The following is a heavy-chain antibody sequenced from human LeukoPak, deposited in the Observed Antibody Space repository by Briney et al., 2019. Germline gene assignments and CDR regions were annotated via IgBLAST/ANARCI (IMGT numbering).Heavy chain of an antibody. D-gene: IGHD1-26*01. CDR2: IRFTGSYI. Sequence: GGSLRLSCAASGFTFSSYSLNWVRQAPGKGLEWVSSIRFTGSYIYYADSVKGRFTISRDDSRNTLYLQMNSLRGDDTAVYYCAKDVGKWESLHFFDYWGQGTLVTVSS. V-gene: IGHV3-21*04. CDR1: GFTFSSYS. J-gene: IGHJ4*02. CDR3: AKDVGKWESLHFFDY.